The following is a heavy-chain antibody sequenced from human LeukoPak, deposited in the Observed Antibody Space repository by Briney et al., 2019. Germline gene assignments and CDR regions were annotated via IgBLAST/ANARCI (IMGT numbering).Heavy chain of an antibody. CDR3: ARGRRITMIVVVKIGYNWFDP. CDR1: GGSISSHY. Sequence: PSETLSLTCTVSGGSISSHYWSWIRQPPGKRLEWIGYIYYSGSTNYNPSLKSRVTISVDTSKNQFSLKLSSVTAADTAVYYCARGRRITMIVVVKIGYNWFDPWGQGTLVTVSS. CDR2: IYYSGST. V-gene: IGHV4-59*11. J-gene: IGHJ5*02. D-gene: IGHD3-22*01.